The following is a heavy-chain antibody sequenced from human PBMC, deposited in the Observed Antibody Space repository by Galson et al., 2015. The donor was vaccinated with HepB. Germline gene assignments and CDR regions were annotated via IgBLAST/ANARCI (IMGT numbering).Heavy chain of an antibody. Sequence: SLRLSCAASGFTFSSYGMHWVRQAPGKGLEWVAVISYDGSNKYYADSVKGRFTISRDNSKNTLYLQMNSLRAEDTAVYYCANNAGQLEKPYYYYGMDVWGQGTLVTVSS. V-gene: IGHV3-30*18. D-gene: IGHD6-13*01. CDR1: GFTFSSYG. CDR2: ISYDGSNK. CDR3: ANNAGQLEKPYYYYGMDV. J-gene: IGHJ6*02.